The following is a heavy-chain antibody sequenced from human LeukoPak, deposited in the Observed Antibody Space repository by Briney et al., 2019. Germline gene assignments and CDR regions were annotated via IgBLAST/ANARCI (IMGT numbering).Heavy chain of an antibody. Sequence: GGSLRLSCAASGFTVSSNYMSGVRQAPGKGLEWVSVIYSGGSTYYADSVKGRFTISRDNSKNTLYLQMNSLRAEDTAVYYCARVPLGIAAAGHDAFDIWGQGTMVTVSS. CDR1: GFTVSSNY. V-gene: IGHV3-53*01. D-gene: IGHD6-13*01. CDR3: ARVPLGIAAAGHDAFDI. J-gene: IGHJ3*02. CDR2: IYSGGST.